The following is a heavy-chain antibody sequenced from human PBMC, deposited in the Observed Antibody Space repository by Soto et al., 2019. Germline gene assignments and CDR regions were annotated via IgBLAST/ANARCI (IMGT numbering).Heavy chain of an antibody. Sequence: EVQLVESGGGLVQPGGSLRLSCVASGFPFSGHWMSWVRQAPGKGLEWVANIKQDGSEEHYVDSVKGRFTVSRDNAKTWRHLQTNSLRAEEPAVSYGASVVGATNAAQHWGQGTLVSVSS. V-gene: IGHV3-7*01. CDR1: GFPFSGHW. D-gene: IGHD1-26*01. CDR2: IKQDGSEE. J-gene: IGHJ1*01. CDR3: ASVVGATNAAQH.